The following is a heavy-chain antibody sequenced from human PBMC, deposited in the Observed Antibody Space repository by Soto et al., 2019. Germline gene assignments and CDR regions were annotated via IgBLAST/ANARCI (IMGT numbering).Heavy chain of an antibody. V-gene: IGHV3-9*01. CDR2: ISWNSGSI. D-gene: IGHD4-17*01. CDR3: AKDTHGDPDNFDY. J-gene: IGHJ4*02. Sequence: GGSLRLSCAASGFTFDDYAMHWVRQAPGKGLEWVSGISWNSGSIGYADSVKGRFTISRDNAKNSLYLQMNSLRAEDTALYYCAKDTHGDPDNFDYWGQGTLVTVSS. CDR1: GFTFDDYA.